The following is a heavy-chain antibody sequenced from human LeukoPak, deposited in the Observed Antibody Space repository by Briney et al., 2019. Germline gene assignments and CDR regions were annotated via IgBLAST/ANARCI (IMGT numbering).Heavy chain of an antibody. D-gene: IGHD3-10*01. CDR3: ARGRITMVRGLRVLDY. J-gene: IGHJ4*02. CDR1: GFTFSSYS. CDR2: ISSSSSTI. V-gene: IGHV3-48*04. Sequence: PGGSLRLSCAASGFTFSSYSMNWVRQAPGKGLEWVSYISSSSSTIYYADSVKGRFTISRDNAKNSLYLQMNSLRAEDTAVYYCARGRITMVRGLRVLDYWGQGTLVTDSS.